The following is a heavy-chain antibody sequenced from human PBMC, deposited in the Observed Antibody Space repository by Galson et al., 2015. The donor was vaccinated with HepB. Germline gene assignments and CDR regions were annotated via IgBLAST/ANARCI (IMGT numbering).Heavy chain of an antibody. D-gene: IGHD2-8*01. J-gene: IGHJ4*02. CDR2: IKQDGSEK. CDR3: ARGYCSNGVRDRGY. Sequence: SLRLSCAASGFIFSRYWMNWVRQAPGKGLEWVAEIKQDGSEKHYVDSVKGRFTISRDNAKNSLYLQMNSLTAEDTAVYYCARGYCSNGVRDRGYWGQGTLVTASS. CDR1: GFIFSRYW. V-gene: IGHV3-7*03.